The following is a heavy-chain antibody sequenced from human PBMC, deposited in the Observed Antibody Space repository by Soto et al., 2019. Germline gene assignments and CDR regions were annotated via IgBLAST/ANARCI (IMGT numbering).Heavy chain of an antibody. CDR1: GFTFSSYA. CDR2: ISGSGGST. J-gene: IGHJ4*02. V-gene: IGHV3-23*01. Sequence: GGSLRLSCAASGFTFSSYAMSWVRQAPGKGLEWVSAISGSGGSTYYADSVKGRITISRDNSKNTLYLQMNSLRDEDTAVYYCAKSTYDVLTGYDYWGQGTLVTVSS. D-gene: IGHD3-9*01. CDR3: AKSTYDVLTGYDY.